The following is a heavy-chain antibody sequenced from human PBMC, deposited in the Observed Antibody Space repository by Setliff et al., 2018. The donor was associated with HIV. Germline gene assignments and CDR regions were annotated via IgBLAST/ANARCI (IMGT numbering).Heavy chain of an antibody. Sequence: ASVKVSCKASGYTFTSYGISWLRQAPGQGLEWMGWISGYNGDTHSTQKFQGRVTMTTDTSPNTAYMEVRNLRSDDTAVYDCARNSCPVGVTGTGPPFDYWGQGTLVTVSS. CDR2: ISGYNGDT. CDR1: GYTFTSYG. V-gene: IGHV1-18*01. D-gene: IGHD6-19*01. CDR3: ARNSCPVGVTGTGPPFDY. J-gene: IGHJ4*02.